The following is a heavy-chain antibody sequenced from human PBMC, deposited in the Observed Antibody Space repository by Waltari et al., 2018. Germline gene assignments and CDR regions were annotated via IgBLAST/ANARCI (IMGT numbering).Heavy chain of an antibody. J-gene: IGHJ3*01. CDR2: ASYSGST. Sequence: QVQLQESGPGLVKPSETLSLTCTPPDSSYYLSWIRQPPGKGLECLGYASYSGSTYYNPSLQSRVTILVGSSRNQFSLQLSSVTAADTAVYYCATLGARYSNAFDVWGQGTMVTVSS. CDR3: ATLGARYSNAFDV. V-gene: IGHV4-59*08. CDR1: DSSYY. D-gene: IGHD2-15*01.